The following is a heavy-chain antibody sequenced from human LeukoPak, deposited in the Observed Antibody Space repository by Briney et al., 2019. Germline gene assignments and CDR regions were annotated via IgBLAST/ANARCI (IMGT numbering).Heavy chain of an antibody. D-gene: IGHD3-22*01. CDR3: GRAVPDNSGHFYLDY. J-gene: IGHJ4*02. Sequence: GGSLRLSCAASGFIFSDHYMDWVRQAPGEGLEWVGRSRNKAKSYTTEYAASVKGRFTISRDDSKNSLFLQMNSLKTEDTAVYFCGRAVPDNSGHFYLDYWGQGTLVTVSS. CDR1: GFIFSDHY. CDR2: SRNKAKSYTT. V-gene: IGHV3-72*01.